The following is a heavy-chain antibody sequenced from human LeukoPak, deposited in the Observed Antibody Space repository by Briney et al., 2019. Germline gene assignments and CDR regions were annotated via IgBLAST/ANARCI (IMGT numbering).Heavy chain of an antibody. Sequence: SVKVSCKASGGTFSSYAISWVRQAPGQGLEWMGRIIPILGIANYAQKFQGRVTITADKSTSTAYMELGSLRSEDTAVYYCARERGYSYTYVDYWGQGTLVTVSS. CDR3: ARERGYSYTYVDY. V-gene: IGHV1-69*04. CDR2: IIPILGIA. D-gene: IGHD5-18*01. J-gene: IGHJ4*02. CDR1: GGTFSSYA.